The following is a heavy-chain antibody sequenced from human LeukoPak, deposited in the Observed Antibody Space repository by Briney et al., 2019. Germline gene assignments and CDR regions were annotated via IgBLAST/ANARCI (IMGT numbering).Heavy chain of an antibody. D-gene: IGHD1-7*01. CDR2: IRPDGSHI. CDR1: GFTFNNHA. J-gene: IGHJ4*02. CDR3: LREVDWKYAFDY. V-gene: IGHV3-33*08. Sequence: QTGGSLRLSCAASGFTFNNHAMSWVRQAPGKGLEWVAVIRPDGSHISYVDPVKGRFTISRDNSNNMLYLQMSSLRAEDTALYYCLREVDWKYAFDYWGRGTLVTVSS.